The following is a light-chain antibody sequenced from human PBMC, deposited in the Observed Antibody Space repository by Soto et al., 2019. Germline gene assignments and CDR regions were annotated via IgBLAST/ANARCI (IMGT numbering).Light chain of an antibody. CDR2: NAS. V-gene: IGKV1-5*03. Sequence: SASSTPLSVAAGESITFPFLASQSIGSRLAWYQQKAGKAPRLLIYNASSLESGLPARFSGSGSGTEFTLTISSLQPEDFATCYSQQYNSCPFTFGQGTKVDIK. CDR3: QQYNSCPFT. J-gene: IGKJ1*01. CDR1: QSIGSR.